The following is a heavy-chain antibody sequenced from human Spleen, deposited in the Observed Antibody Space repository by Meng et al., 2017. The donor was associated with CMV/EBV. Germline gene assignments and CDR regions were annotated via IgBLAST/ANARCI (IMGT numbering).Heavy chain of an antibody. D-gene: IGHD6-13*01. Sequence: LSLTCAASGLTVSSNYMSWVRQAPGKGLEWVSVIYSDGSTYYADSVKGRFTISRDISKNTLYLQMNSLRAEDTAIYYCAREFSAAFHHWGQGALVTVSS. CDR3: AREFSAAFHH. CDR1: GLTVSSNY. J-gene: IGHJ1*01. CDR2: IYSDGST. V-gene: IGHV3-53*01.